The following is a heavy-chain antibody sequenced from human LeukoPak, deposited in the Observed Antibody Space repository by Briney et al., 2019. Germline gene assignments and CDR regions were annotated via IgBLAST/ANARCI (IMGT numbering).Heavy chain of an antibody. J-gene: IGHJ6*03. D-gene: IGHD6-13*01. CDR1: GFTFSSYG. CDR3: ARVASIAAAGTLWYYYYYYMDV. CDR2: IGGGGST. Sequence: GGSLRLSCAASGFTFSSYGMSWVRRAPGRGLEWVSTIGGGGSTCYADSVKGRFTISRDNAKNSLYLQMNSLRAEDTAVYYCARVASIAAAGTLWYYYYYYMDVWGKGTTVTISS. V-gene: IGHV3-23*01.